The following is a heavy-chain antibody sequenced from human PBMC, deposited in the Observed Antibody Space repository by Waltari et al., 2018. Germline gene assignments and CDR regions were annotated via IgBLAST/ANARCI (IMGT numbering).Heavy chain of an antibody. CDR2: TWNDGTNK. J-gene: IGHJ4*02. CDR3: ARDRYSNVWGGFDF. CDR1: GFIFNSFG. D-gene: IGHD6-19*01. V-gene: IGHV3-33*01. Sequence: QVQLLESGGGVVQPGTSLRLSCAASGFIFNSFGMHWVRQAPGRGLGWVAGTWNDGTNKYYADSVKGRFTISRDNSKNMFFLHMNSLRAEDTAIFYCARDRYSNVWGGFDFWGQGALVTVSS.